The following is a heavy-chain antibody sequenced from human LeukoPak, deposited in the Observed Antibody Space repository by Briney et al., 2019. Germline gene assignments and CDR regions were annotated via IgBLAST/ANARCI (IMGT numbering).Heavy chain of an antibody. V-gene: IGHV3-11*01. J-gene: IGHJ4*02. D-gene: IGHD2-2*01. CDR3: ARDDPAYCGRTSCRSLDY. Sequence: GGSLRLSCAASGFTFSDYYMSWIRQAPGKRLEWVSYIGTSDDSIYYADSVKGRFTISRDNAKNSLYLQMNGLATEDSAVYYCARDDPAYCGRTSCRSLDYWGQGTLVTVSS. CDR2: IGTSDDSI. CDR1: GFTFSDYY.